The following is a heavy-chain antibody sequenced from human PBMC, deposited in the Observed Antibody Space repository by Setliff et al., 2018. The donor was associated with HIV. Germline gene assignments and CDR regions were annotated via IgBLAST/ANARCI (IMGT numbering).Heavy chain of an antibody. Sequence: GASVKVSCKASGDTFSSYALSWVRQAPGQGLEWMGGIIPALGTANYAQKFQGRVTMTTDTSTTTAYMELRSLTSDDTAVYYCARGYASGSGSYYYDFWGQGTLVTVSS. CDR2: IIPALGTA. V-gene: IGHV1-69*10. CDR3: ARGYASGSGSYYYDF. J-gene: IGHJ4*02. D-gene: IGHD2-15*01. CDR1: GDTFSSYA.